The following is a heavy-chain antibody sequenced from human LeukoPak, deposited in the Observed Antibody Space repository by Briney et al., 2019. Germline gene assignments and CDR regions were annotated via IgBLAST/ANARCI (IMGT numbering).Heavy chain of an antibody. V-gene: IGHV3-66*01. CDR2: IYSGGST. D-gene: IGHD6-13*01. J-gene: IGHJ6*03. Sequence: GGSLRLSCAASGLTLSHNYMTWVRQGPGKGLEWVSIIYSGGSTYYADSVKGRFTISRDNAKNSLYLQMNSLRAEDTALYYCARSRVDSSSWYYYYYMDVWGKGTTVTVSS. CDR1: GLTLSHNY. CDR3: ARSRVDSSSWYYYYYMDV.